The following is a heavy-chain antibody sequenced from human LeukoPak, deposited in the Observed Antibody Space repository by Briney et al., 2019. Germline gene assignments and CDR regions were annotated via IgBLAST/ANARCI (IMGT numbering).Heavy chain of an antibody. J-gene: IGHJ4*02. CDR1: GGSISNYY. V-gene: IGHV4-59*01. D-gene: IGHD3-22*01. CDR3: ARGVGSGYTDY. CDR2: ISYSGNT. Sequence: SETLSLTYTVSGGSISNYYWTWIRQPPGKGLEWIGFISYSGNTNYNPSLKSRVTISLDTSKNQFSLKLISVTAADTAVYYCARGVGSGYTDYWGQGALVTVSS.